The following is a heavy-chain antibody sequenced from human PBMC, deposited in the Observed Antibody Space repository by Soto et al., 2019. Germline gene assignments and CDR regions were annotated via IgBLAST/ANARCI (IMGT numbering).Heavy chain of an antibody. Sequence: SETLSLTCTVSGGSISSSSYYWGWIRQPPGKGLEWIGSIYYSGSTYYNPSLKSRVTISVDTSKNQFSLKLSSVTAADTAVYYCARLTAYYDILTGYYYGSHFDYWGQGTLVTVSS. CDR1: GGSISSSSYY. V-gene: IGHV4-39*01. J-gene: IGHJ4*02. CDR3: ARLTAYYDILTGYYYGSHFDY. D-gene: IGHD3-9*01. CDR2: IYYSGST.